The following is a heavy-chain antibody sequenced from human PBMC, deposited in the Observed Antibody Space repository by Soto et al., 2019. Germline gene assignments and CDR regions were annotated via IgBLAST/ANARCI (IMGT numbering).Heavy chain of an antibody. J-gene: IGHJ4*02. CDR2: IYSAGST. Sequence: GSLRLSCAASGLTVSSSYMSWVRQAPGKGLQWVSVIYSAGSTYYANSVKGRFTISRDISTNMVYLQMSSLTDEDTAVYYCARAREPEYSIAIFFDIWGQGALVTVSS. CDR3: ARAREPEYSIAIFFDI. CDR1: GLTVSSSY. V-gene: IGHV3-53*01. D-gene: IGHD5-18*01.